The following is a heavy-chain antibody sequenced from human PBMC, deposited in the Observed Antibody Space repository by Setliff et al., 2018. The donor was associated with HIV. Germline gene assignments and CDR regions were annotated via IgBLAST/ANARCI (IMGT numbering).Heavy chain of an antibody. J-gene: IGHJ4*02. Sequence: SDTLSLTCTVSGGSLTNYYWSWIRQPPGKGLEWIGHIYTSGNTNYNPSLNSRLLISLDMSKNQFSLRLRSVTVADTAVYFCARLAGSGNSWGYFDYWGQGSLVTVSS. CDR1: GGSLTNYY. V-gene: IGHV4-4*09. CDR3: ARLAGSGNSWGYFDY. CDR2: IYTSGNT. D-gene: IGHD1-26*01.